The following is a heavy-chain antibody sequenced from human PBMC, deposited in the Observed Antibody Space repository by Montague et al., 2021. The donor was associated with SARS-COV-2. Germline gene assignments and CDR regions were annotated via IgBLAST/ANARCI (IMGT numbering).Heavy chain of an antibody. V-gene: IGHV4-39*01. J-gene: IGHJ6*02. CDR1: GGVILSRSSY. Sequence: SETLSLTCTVSGGVILSRSSYWDWFGLHPQQELVCIGSLYYSGSTYYNPSLKSRVTISVDTSKNQFSLKLSSVTAADTAVYYCARQVTGRYFDWILYGMDVWGQGTTVTVSS. CDR3: ARQVTGRYFDWILYGMDV. D-gene: IGHD3-9*01. CDR2: LYYSGST.